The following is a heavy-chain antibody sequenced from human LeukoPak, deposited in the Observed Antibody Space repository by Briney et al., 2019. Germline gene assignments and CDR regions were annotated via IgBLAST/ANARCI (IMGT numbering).Heavy chain of an antibody. Sequence: PGGSLRLSCEVSGVTVSGYYMNWVRQAPGKGLEWVSVIYSAGTTYYADSVKGRFTISRDNSKNTVYLQMNSLRAEDTAVYYCARGDDYGGAWYYFDCWGQGTLVTVSS. CDR1: GVTVSGYY. J-gene: IGHJ4*02. CDR3: ARGDDYGGAWYYFDC. CDR2: IYSAGTT. V-gene: IGHV3-53*01. D-gene: IGHD4-23*01.